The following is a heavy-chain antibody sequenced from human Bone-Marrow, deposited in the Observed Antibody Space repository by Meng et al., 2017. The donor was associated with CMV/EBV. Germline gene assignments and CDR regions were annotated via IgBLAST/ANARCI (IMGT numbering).Heavy chain of an antibody. J-gene: IGHJ6*02. V-gene: IGHV4-34*01. CDR1: GGSFSGYY. Sequence: SETLSLTCAVYGGSFSGYYWSWIRQPPGKGLEWIGEINHSGSTNYNPSLKSRVTISVDTSKSPFSLKLSSVTAADTAVYYCARGRIAARPSKYYYYYYGMDVWGQGTTVTVSS. CDR3: ARGRIAARPSKYYYYYYGMDV. D-gene: IGHD6-6*01. CDR2: INHSGST.